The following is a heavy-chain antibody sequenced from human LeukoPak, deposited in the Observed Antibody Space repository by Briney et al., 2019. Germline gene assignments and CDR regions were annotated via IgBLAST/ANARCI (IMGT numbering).Heavy chain of an antibody. CDR1: GGSISSSNYY. Sequence: PSETLSLTCTVSGGSISSSNYYWSWIRQPPGKGLEWIGYIYYSGSTNYNPSLKSRVTISVDTSKNQFSLKLSSVTAADTAVYYCARVGNWYFDLWGRGTLVTVSS. V-gene: IGHV4-61*01. CDR3: ARVGNWYFDL. J-gene: IGHJ2*01. CDR2: IYYSGST.